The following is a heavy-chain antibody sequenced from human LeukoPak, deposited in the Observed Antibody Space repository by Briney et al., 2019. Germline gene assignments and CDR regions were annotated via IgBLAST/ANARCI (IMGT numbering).Heavy chain of an antibody. CDR1: GGSFSGFY. CDR3: ARGLTH. J-gene: IGHJ4*02. CDR2: INHSGNP. Sequence: SETLSLTCTVSGGSFSGFYWRWIRQPPGKGLEWIGEINHSGNPNYNPSLKSRLTISVDTSRNQLSLKLSSVTAADTGVYYCARGLTHWGQGTLVTVSS. V-gene: IGHV4-34*01.